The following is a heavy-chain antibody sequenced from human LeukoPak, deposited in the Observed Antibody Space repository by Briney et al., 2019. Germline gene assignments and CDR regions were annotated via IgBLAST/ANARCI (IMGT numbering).Heavy chain of an antibody. V-gene: IGHV3-74*01. J-gene: IGHJ4*02. CDR3: AKDRGGSWAIDY. CDR1: GFTISSSQ. D-gene: IGHD6-13*01. CDR2: ILRDETYT. Sequence: HAGGSLRLSCAASGFTISSSQIHWVRQAPGKGLVWVSRILRDETYTNYADSVRGRFTISRDNANNMLFLQMNSLRGEDTAVYYCAKDRGGSWAIDYWGQGTLVTVSS.